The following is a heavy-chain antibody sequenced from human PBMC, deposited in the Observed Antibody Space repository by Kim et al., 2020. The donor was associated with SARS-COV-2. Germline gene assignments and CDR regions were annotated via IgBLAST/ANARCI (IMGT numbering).Heavy chain of an antibody. Sequence: GGSLRLSCAASGFTFTNFPIHWVRQAPGKGLEWVAAISYDGEVRIYADSVKGRFTISRDNSKSTLYLQMNSLRAEDTAVYYCARDFLRGTPDYFDYGGQSPLVTVSS. CDR1: GFTFTNFP. CDR2: ISYDGEVR. CDR3: ARDFLRGTPDYFDY. V-gene: IGHV3-30*04. D-gene: IGHD5-12*01. J-gene: IGHJ4*02.